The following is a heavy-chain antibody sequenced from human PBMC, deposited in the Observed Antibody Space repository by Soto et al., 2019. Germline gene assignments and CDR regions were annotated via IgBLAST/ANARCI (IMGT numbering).Heavy chain of an antibody. V-gene: IGHV3-74*01. CDR2: ISSDGRNT. CDR3: IKASTVTGVGGYR. D-gene: IGHD6-19*01. J-gene: IGHJ5*02. CDR1: GVAFSSYW. Sequence: EVQLVESGGGLVQPGGSLRLSCAASGVAFSSYWMQWVRQGPGKGPVWVSRISSDGRNTTYADFVKGRFTISRDNAENTLHLQMTSLTDADTAVYYCIKASTVTGVGGYRWGQGTLVTVSS.